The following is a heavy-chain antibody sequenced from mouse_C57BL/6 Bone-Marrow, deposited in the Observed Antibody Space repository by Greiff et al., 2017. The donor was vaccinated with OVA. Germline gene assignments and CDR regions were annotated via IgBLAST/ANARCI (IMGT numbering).Heavy chain of an antibody. CDR3: ARDILRSRGFDY. Sequence: QVQLQQPGAGLVRPGTSVKLSCKASGYTFTSYWMHWVKQRPGQGLEWIGVIDPSDSYTNYNQKFKGKATLTVDTSSSTAYMQLSSLTSEDSAVYYCARDILRSRGFDYWGQGTTLTVSS. CDR1: GYTFTSYW. CDR2: IDPSDSYT. J-gene: IGHJ2*01. D-gene: IGHD1-1*01. V-gene: IGHV1-59*01.